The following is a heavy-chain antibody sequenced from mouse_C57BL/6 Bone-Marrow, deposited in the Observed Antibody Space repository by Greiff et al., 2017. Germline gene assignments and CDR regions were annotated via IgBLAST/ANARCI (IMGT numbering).Heavy chain of an antibody. V-gene: IGHV1-80*01. J-gene: IGHJ1*03. D-gene: IGHD4-1*02. CDR2: IYPGDGGT. CDR1: GYAFSSYW. CDR3: ARAPTGTSWYFDV. Sequence: QVQLQQSGAELVKPGASVKISCKASGYAFSSYWMNWVKQRPGRGLEWIGQIYPGDGGTNYNGKFKGKATLTAAKSSSTAYMQLSSLTSEDSAVYFCARAPTGTSWYFDVWGTGTTVTVSS.